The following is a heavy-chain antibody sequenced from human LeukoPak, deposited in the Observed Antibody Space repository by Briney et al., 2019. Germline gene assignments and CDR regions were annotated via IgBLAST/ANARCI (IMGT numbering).Heavy chain of an antibody. J-gene: IGHJ4*02. CDR2: ISGSGGST. CDR1: GFTFSSYG. V-gene: IGHV3-23*01. Sequence: GGSLRLSCAASGFTFSSYGMSWVRQAPGKGLEWVSAISGSGGSTYYADSVKGRFTISRDNSKNTLYLQMNSLRAEDTAVYYCAVWRYYDSSGYYYGHPSYFDYWGQGTLVTVSS. CDR3: AVWRYYDSSGYYYGHPSYFDY. D-gene: IGHD3-22*01.